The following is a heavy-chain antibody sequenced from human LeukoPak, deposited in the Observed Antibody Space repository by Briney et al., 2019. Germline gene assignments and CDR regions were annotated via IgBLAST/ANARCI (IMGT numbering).Heavy chain of an antibody. Sequence: ASVKVSCKASGGTFGSYAISWVRQAPGQGLEWMGGIIPIFGTANYAQKFQGRVTITADESTSTAYMELSSLRSEDTAVYYCARVRPDYYDSSGYVGFSYFDYWGQGTLVTVSS. D-gene: IGHD3-22*01. CDR3: ARVRPDYYDSSGYVGFSYFDY. CDR1: GGTFGSYA. J-gene: IGHJ4*02. V-gene: IGHV1-69*13. CDR2: IIPIFGTA.